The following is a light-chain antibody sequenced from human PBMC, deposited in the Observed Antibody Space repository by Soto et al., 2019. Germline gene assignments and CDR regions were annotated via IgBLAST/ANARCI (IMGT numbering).Light chain of an antibody. J-gene: IGKJ1*01. CDR1: QSVSIPY. CDR2: AAS. V-gene: IGKV3-20*01. CDR3: QQYAGSPRT. Sequence: EIVLTQSPSTLSLAPVARATLSFRAIQSVSIPYLAWYQQKPGQAPRLLIYAASGRATGIPDRFTGSGSGTDFTLTINRVEPEDFAVYFCQQYAGSPRTFGQGTKVDIK.